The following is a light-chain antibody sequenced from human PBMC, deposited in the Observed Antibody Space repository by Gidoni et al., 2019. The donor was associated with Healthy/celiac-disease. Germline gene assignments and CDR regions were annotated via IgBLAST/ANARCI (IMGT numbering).Light chain of an antibody. CDR1: QSVSSSY. CDR3: QQYGSSSFA. J-gene: IGKJ5*01. V-gene: IGKV3-20*01. Sequence: ELVLTQSPGTLSLSPGESATLSCRASQSVSSSYLAWYQQKPGQAPRLLIYGASSRATGIPDRFSGSGSGTDFTLTISRLEPEDFAVYYCQQYGSSSFAFGQGTRLEIK. CDR2: GAS.